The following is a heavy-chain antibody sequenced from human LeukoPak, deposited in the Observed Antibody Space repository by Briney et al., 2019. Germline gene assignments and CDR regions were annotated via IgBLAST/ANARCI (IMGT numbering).Heavy chain of an antibody. J-gene: IGHJ4*02. D-gene: IGHD3-10*01. V-gene: IGHV3-23*01. CDR2: ISGSGGST. Sequence: PGGSMRLACAASGFTFSSYAMSWVRQAPGNGLEWVSAISGSGGSTYYAHSVKGRFTISRDNSKNTLYLQMNSLRAEDTAVYYCAKTMVRGASTPYYFDYWGQGTLVTVSS. CDR1: GFTFSSYA. CDR3: AKTMVRGASTPYYFDY.